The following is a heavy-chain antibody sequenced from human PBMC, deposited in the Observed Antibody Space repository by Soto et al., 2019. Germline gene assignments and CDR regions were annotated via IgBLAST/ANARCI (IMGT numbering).Heavy chain of an antibody. CDR1: GFTFSGSA. CDR2: IRSKANSYAT. CDR3: TRPEPGPGYSYGSHYYYYYGMDV. D-gene: IGHD5-18*01. J-gene: IGHJ6*02. Sequence: GGSLRLSCAASGFTFSGSAMHWVRQASGKGLEWVGRIRSKANSYATAYAASVKGRFTISRDDSKNTAYLQMNSLKTEDTAVYYCTRPEPGPGYSYGSHYYYYYGMDVWGQGTTVTVSS. V-gene: IGHV3-73*01.